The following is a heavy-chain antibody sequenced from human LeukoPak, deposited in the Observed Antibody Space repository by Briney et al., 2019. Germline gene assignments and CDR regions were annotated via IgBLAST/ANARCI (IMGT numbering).Heavy chain of an antibody. J-gene: IGHJ4*02. D-gene: IGHD7-27*01. CDR1: GFTFSSYW. CDR2: INPDGSST. V-gene: IGHV3-74*01. CDR3: ARVGSLTGSYFDY. Sequence: GGSLRLSCAASGFTFSSYWMQWVRQAPGKGPVWVSRINPDGSSTSYADSVKGRFTNSRDNVKNTLYLQMNRLRAEDTAVYYCARVGSLTGSYFDYWGQGTLVTVSS.